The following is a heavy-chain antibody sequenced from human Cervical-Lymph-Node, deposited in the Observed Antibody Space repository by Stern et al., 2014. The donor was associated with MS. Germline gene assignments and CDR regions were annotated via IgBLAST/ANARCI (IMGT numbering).Heavy chain of an antibody. Sequence: VQLVESGGALVQPGRSLRLSCLGSGFTFDESAMHWVRQAPGKGLEWVSGISWSGGSVTYSDSVQGRFTVSRDNAKNSLHLLMNSLKPEDTALYYCAKGGLKQTGHYHFDMNLWGRGTAVIVSS. CDR2: ISWSGGSV. CDR1: GFTFDESA. D-gene: IGHD3-9*01. CDR3: AKGGLKQTGHYHFDMNL. V-gene: IGHV3-9*01. J-gene: IGHJ6*02.